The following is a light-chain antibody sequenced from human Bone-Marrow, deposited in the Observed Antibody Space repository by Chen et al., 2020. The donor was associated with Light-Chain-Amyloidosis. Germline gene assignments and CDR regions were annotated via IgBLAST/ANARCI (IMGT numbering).Light chain of an antibody. Sequence: EVVLTQSPGTLSLSPGERATLSCRVRQSVSSTYLAWYQQKPGQAPRLLIYDASTRATGIPDRCRGRGSGTDFTLTSNRREPEDCAVYYCQQFGVFGGGTRVEI. CDR1: QSVSSTY. CDR2: DAS. CDR3: QQFGV. J-gene: IGKJ4*01. V-gene: IGKV3-20*01.